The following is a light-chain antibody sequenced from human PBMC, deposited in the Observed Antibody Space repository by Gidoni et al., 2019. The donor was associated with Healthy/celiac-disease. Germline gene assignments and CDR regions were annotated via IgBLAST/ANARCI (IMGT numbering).Light chain of an antibody. CDR3: QQSYSTLIT. CDR1: QSIISY. Sequence: DIQMTQSPYSLSASVGDRVTITCRSSQSIISYLNWYQQKPGKAPKLLIYAASSLQSGVPSRFSGSGSGTDFTLTISSLQPEDFATYYCQQSYSTLITFGPGTKVDIK. CDR2: AAS. J-gene: IGKJ3*01. V-gene: IGKV1-39*01.